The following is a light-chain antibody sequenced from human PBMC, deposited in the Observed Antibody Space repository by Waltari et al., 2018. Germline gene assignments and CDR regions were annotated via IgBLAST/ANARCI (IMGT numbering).Light chain of an antibody. J-gene: IGKJ1*01. Sequence: DIVMTHSPDYLAVSLVERSTINCMFSQIVLYSSNNENYLAWYQQKAGQPPNLLIIWASTRQSGVPDRFSGSGSGTDFTLTISSLQAEDVAVYYCQQYYNTPLTFGQGTKVEIK. CDR2: WAS. V-gene: IGKV4-1*01. CDR1: QIVLYSSNNENY. CDR3: QQYYNTPLT.